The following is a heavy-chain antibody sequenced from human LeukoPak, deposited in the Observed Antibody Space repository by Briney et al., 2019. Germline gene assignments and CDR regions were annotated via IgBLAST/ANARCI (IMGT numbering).Heavy chain of an antibody. D-gene: IGHD6-13*01. CDR3: AREGQPYNWFDP. V-gene: IGHV3-23*01. J-gene: IGHJ5*02. CDR2: ISGSGSST. Sequence: GGSLRLSCAASGFTFSIYAMSWVRQAPGEGLEWVSAISGSGSSTYYADSVKGRFTISRDDSKKTLYLQMNSLRAEDTAVYYCAREGQPYNWFDPWGQGTLVTVSS. CDR1: GFTFSIYA.